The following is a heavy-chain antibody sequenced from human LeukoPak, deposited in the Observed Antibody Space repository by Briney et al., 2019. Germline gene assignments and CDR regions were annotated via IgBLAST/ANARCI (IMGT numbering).Heavy chain of an antibody. D-gene: IGHD5-24*01. Sequence: GTSLRLSCAASGFTFSSYGMHWVRQAPGKGLEWVSTISGTGANTYFADSVKGRFTISRDNSKNTLYLQMNSLRAEDTAVYYCAKDRWLQIKAAFDIWGQGTLVTVSS. CDR1: GFTFSSYG. V-gene: IGHV3-23*01. CDR2: ISGTGANT. J-gene: IGHJ3*02. CDR3: AKDRWLQIKAAFDI.